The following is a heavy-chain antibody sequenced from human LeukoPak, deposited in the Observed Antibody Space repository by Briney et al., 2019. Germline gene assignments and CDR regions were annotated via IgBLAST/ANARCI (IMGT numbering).Heavy chain of an antibody. CDR3: ARVSGYSGYDPEFDY. Sequence: GESLKISCAASGFTFSSYAMTWVRQAPGEGLEWVSAISPSGGDTYYADSVQGRFSISRDDSKNTLYLQMNSLRAEDTAVYYCARVSGYSGYDPEFDYWGQGTLVTVSS. CDR2: ISPSGGDT. CDR1: GFTFSSYA. J-gene: IGHJ4*02. D-gene: IGHD5-12*01. V-gene: IGHV3-23*01.